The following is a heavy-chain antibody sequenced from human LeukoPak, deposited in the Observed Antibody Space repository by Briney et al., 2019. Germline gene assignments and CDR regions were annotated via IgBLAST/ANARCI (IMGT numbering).Heavy chain of an antibody. CDR3: AIDPIDNHAF. CDR1: GFTFSNYA. CDR2: ISGSDGHI. Sequence: GGSLRLSCAASGFTFSNYAMSWVRQAPGKGLEWVSIISGSDGHIYYADSVKGRFTISRDNSMNILYLQMNSLRVEDTAVYYCAIDPIDNHAFWGQGTLVSVSS. V-gene: IGHV3-23*01. J-gene: IGHJ4*02. D-gene: IGHD1-26*01.